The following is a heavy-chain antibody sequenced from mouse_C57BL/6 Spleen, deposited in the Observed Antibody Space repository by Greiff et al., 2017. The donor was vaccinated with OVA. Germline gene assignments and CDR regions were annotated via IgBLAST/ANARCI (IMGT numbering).Heavy chain of an antibody. CDR1: GFTFTDYY. V-gene: IGHV7-3*01. CDR3: ARSESPGLFDY. CDR2: IRNKANGYTT. Sequence: EVQLVESGGGLVQPGGSLSLSCAASGFTFTDYYMSWVRQPPGKALEWLGFIRNKANGYTTEYSASVKGRFTISRDNSQSILYLQMNALRAEDSATYYCARSESPGLFDYWGQGTTLTVSS. J-gene: IGHJ2*01.